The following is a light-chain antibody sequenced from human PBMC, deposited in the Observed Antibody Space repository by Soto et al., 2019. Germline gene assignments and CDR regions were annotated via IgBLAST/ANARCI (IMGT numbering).Light chain of an antibody. CDR3: SSYAGINTFV. CDR1: SSDVGGHNY. J-gene: IGLJ2*01. CDR2: EVT. V-gene: IGLV2-8*01. Sequence: QSVLTQPPSASGSPRQSVTISCTGTSSDVGGHNYVSWYQQRPGKAPKLIIYEVTQRPSGVSDRFSGSKSGNTATLTVSGLQAEDEADYHCSSYAGINTFVFGGGNQRTGL.